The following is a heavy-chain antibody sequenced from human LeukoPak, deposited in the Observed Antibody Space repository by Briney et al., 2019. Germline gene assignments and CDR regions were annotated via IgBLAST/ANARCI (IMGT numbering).Heavy chain of an antibody. CDR3: ARELSGSYLNWFDP. CDR2: IYYSGST. Sequence: PSETLSLTCTVSGGSISSYYWSWIRQPPGKGLEWIGYIYYSGSTNYNPSLKSRVTISVDTSKNQFSLKLSFVTAADTAVYYCARELSGSYLNWFDPWGQGTLVTVSS. D-gene: IGHD1-26*01. CDR1: GGSISSYY. J-gene: IGHJ5*02. V-gene: IGHV4-59*01.